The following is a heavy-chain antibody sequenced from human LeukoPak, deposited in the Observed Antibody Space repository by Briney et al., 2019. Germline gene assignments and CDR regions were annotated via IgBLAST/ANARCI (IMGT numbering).Heavy chain of an antibody. D-gene: IGHD3-3*01. CDR1: AGSLDISNYY. CDR2: IYYSGST. J-gene: IGHJ4*02. CDR3: ARVAPSTTFGVVTHRILDY. V-gene: IGHV4-39*07. Sequence: SESLSLTCTVSAGSLDISNYYWRWLRQPPGKGLEWIGSIYYSGSTYYSPSLKSRVTISVDTSKNQFSLKLSTVTAADTAVYYCARVAPSTTFGVVTHRILDYWGQGTLVTVSS.